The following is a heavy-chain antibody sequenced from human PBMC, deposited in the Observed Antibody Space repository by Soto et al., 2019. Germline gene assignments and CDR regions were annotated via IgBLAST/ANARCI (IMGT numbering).Heavy chain of an antibody. CDR2: ISWNSDTI. CDR3: VKAQALGRYYNWFES. D-gene: IGHD3-10*01. J-gene: IGHJ5*01. V-gene: IGHV3-9*01. Sequence: EVQLVESGGGLVQPGRSLRLSCAASGFAFENYAIHWVRQAPGTGLQWVSGISWNSDTIDYADSVKGRFTISRDNAKNSVYLQMNSLRPEDSALYYCVKAQALGRYYNWFESWGQGTLVTVSS. CDR1: GFAFENYA.